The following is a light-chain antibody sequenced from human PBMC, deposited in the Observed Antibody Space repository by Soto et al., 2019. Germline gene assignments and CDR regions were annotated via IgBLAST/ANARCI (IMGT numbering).Light chain of an antibody. CDR3: QQYGSSRIT. J-gene: IGKJ5*01. Sequence: EIVLTQSPGTLSLSPGERATLSCRASQSVSSNYLVWYQQKPGQAPRLLIYGASSRATGIPDRFSASGSGTDFTLTISRLEPEDFAVYYCQQYGSSRITFGQGTRLEIK. CDR1: QSVSSNY. CDR2: GAS. V-gene: IGKV3-20*01.